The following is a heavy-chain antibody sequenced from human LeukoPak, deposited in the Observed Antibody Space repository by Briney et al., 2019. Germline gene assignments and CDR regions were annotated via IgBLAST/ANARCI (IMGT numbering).Heavy chain of an antibody. Sequence: ASVKVSCKASGYTFTSYGISWLRQAPGQGLEWMGWISAYNGNTNYAQKLQGRVTMTTDTSTSTACMELRSLRSDDTAVYYCARDEYSSGTGYFDYWGQGTLVTVSS. J-gene: IGHJ4*02. CDR2: ISAYNGNT. D-gene: IGHD6-19*01. CDR3: ARDEYSSGTGYFDY. V-gene: IGHV1-18*01. CDR1: GYTFTSYG.